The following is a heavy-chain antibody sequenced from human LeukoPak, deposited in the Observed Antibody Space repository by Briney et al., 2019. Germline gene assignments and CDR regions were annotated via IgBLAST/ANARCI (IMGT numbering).Heavy chain of an antibody. J-gene: IGHJ4*02. V-gene: IGHV3-7*01. CDR2: IKKDGSGK. CDR3: ASLADCGGDCYHYFDY. Sequence: GGSLRLSCAASGFTFSSYWMSWVRQAPGKGLEWVANIKKDGSGKYYVDSVKGRFIISGDNAKNSLFLQMNSLRAEDTAVYYCASLADCGGDCYHYFDYWGQGTLVTVSS. CDR1: GFTFSSYW. D-gene: IGHD2-21*02.